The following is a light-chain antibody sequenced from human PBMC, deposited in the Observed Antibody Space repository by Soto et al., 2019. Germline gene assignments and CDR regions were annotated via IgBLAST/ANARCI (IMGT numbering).Light chain of an antibody. CDR3: AAWDGSLSGVV. V-gene: IGLV1-47*01. Sequence: QPVLTQPPSASGTPGQRVTISCSGSSSNIGSNYVYWYQQLPGTVPQLLIYRNSERPSGVPDRFSGSKSGTSASLAISGLRSEDEADYYCAAWDGSLSGVVFGGGTKVTVL. CDR1: SSNIGSNY. J-gene: IGLJ2*01. CDR2: RNS.